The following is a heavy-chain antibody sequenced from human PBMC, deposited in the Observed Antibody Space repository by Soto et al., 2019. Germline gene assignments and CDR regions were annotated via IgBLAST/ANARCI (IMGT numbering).Heavy chain of an antibody. Sequence: SETLSITCAVYGGSLSGYYWSWIRQPPGKALEWIGEFSHSGNPNYSPSLKGRVTISVDTSKSQLFLNLSSVTAADTAMYYCARHHVRGRTIAGAAEFWGQGTLVTVS. D-gene: IGHD1-26*01. CDR1: GGSLSGYY. V-gene: IGHV4-34*01. CDR2: FSHSGNP. CDR3: ARHHVRGRTIAGAAEF. J-gene: IGHJ4*02.